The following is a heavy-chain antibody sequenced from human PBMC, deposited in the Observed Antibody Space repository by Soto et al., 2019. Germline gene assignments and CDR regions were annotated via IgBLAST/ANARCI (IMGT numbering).Heavy chain of an antibody. J-gene: IGHJ6*03. Sequence: GGSLRLSCAASGFTFSSYAMSWVRQAPGKGLEWVSAISGSGGSTYYADSVKGRFTSSRDNSKNTLYLQMNSLRAEDTAVYYCANSETFYGDYYYMDVWGKGTTVTVSS. CDR2: ISGSGGST. CDR3: ANSETFYGDYYYMDV. CDR1: GFTFSSYA. V-gene: IGHV3-23*01. D-gene: IGHD4-17*01.